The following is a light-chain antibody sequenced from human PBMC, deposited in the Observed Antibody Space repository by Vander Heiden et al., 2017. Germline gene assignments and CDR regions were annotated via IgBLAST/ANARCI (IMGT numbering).Light chain of an antibody. CDR1: QTVRNY. V-gene: IGKV1-5*03. J-gene: IGKJ1*01. CDR2: KAS. CDR3: QQYNAYPWT. Sequence: DIQRTPSHSTLPASVVDSVPSPGRASQTVRNYLAWYQQKPGNASKHLIYKASTLESGVPSRFSGRGAGTEYTLTSSSLQPDDFATDYSQQYNAYPWTFGQGTRVEI.